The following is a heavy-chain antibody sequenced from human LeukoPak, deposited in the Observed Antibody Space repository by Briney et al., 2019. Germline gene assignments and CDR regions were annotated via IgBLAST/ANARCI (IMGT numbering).Heavy chain of an antibody. CDR1: GFTFSSYW. CDR3: ARAGIAGRPPDY. CDR2: INSDESST. D-gene: IGHD6-6*01. J-gene: IGHJ4*02. Sequence: GVSLRLSCAASGFTFSSYWMHWVRQAPGKGLVWVSRINSDESSTSYADSVKGRFTISRDNAKNTLHLQMNSLRAEDTAVYYCARAGIAGRPPDYWGQGTLVTVSS. V-gene: IGHV3-74*01.